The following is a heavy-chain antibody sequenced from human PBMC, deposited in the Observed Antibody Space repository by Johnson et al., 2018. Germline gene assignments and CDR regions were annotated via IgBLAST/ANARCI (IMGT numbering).Heavy chain of an antibody. CDR3: AKDPHDSSWYRYFQH. CDR2: IWYDDNN. D-gene: IGHD6-13*01. Sequence: VQLLETGGGVVQPGKSLRLSCAASGFTFSIYGMHWVRQAPGKGLEWVATIWYDDNNHYIDSVKGRFTISRENSKNTLYLQMKSLRAEDTAVYYCAKDPHDSSWYRYFQHWGQGTLVTVSS. CDR1: GFTFSIYG. J-gene: IGHJ1*01. V-gene: IGHV3-33*06.